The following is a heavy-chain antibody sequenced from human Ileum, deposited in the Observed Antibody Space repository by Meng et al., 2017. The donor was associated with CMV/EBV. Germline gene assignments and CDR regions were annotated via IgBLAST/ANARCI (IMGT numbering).Heavy chain of an antibody. Sequence: ASVKVSCKASGYVFNTKGISWVRQASGQGFEWIGWISPYNGNTKLADKFQGRVTLTTDSSTRTVYMDLRSLTSDDTAMYYCARERPGSGYQVTDYWGQGTLVTVSS. CDR2: ISPYNGNT. CDR1: GYVFNTKG. D-gene: IGHD2-2*01. V-gene: IGHV1-18*01. J-gene: IGHJ4*02. CDR3: ARERPGSGYQVTDY.